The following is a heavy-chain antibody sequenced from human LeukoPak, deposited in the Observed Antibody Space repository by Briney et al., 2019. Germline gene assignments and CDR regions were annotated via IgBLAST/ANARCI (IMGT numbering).Heavy chain of an antibody. V-gene: IGHV3-33*01. CDR1: GFTFSSYG. J-gene: IGHJ5*02. CDR2: IWYDGSNK. D-gene: IGHD6-19*01. CDR3: ARARPTGIAVAGLAH. Sequence: PGRSLRLSCAASGFTFSSYGMHWVRQAPGKGLEWEAVIWYDGSNKYYADSVKGRFTISRDNSKNTLYLQMNSLRAEDAAVYYCARARPTGIAVAGLAHWGQGTLVTVSS.